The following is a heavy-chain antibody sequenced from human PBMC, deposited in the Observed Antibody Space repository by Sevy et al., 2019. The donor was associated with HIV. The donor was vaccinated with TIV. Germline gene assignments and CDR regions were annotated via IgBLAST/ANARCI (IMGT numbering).Heavy chain of an antibody. V-gene: IGHV3-48*01. J-gene: IGHJ4*02. CDR2: ISSSSSTI. CDR3: ARLSGYSSSWSYFDY. CDR1: GFTFSSYS. Sequence: GGSLRLSCAASGFTFSSYSMNWVRQAPGKGLEWVSYISSSSSTIYYADPVKGRFTISRDNAKNSLYLQMNSLRAEDTAVYYCARLSGYSSSWSYFDYWGQGTLVTVSS. D-gene: IGHD6-13*01.